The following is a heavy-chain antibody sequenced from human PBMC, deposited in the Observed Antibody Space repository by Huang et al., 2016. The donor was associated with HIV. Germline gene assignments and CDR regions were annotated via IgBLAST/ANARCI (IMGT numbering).Heavy chain of an antibody. J-gene: IGHJ6*02. CDR2: VMHIFSKA. CDR3: ARDPLKPPESYYYYGMDV. V-gene: IGHV1-69*01. Sequence: QVQLVQSGAEVKKPGSSVKVSCKASGGTFSKHAITWVRQAPGQGLEGMVGVMHIFSKANYAQKFQGRVTITADESTSTAYMELSSLRFEDTAMYYCARDPLKPPESYYYYGMDVWGQGTTVTVSS. CDR1: GGTFSKHA.